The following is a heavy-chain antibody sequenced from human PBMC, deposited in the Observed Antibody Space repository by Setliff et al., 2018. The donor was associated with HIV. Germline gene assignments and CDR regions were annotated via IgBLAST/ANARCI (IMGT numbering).Heavy chain of an antibody. J-gene: IGHJ6*02. Sequence: ASVKVSCKASGYTFNSYDINWVRQTTGQGLEWMGWISAYNGNTDYAQKLQGRVTMTTDTSTSTAYMDLRSLRPDDTAVYYCAKDISASALYYYGMDVWGQGTTVTVSS. V-gene: IGHV1-18*01. D-gene: IGHD6-13*01. CDR1: GYTFNSYD. CDR2: ISAYNGNT. CDR3: AKDISASALYYYGMDV.